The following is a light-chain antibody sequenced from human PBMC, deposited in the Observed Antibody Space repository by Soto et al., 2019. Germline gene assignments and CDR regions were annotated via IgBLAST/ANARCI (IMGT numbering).Light chain of an antibody. J-gene: IGKJ1*01. V-gene: IGKV1-5*03. CDR2: KAS. CDR3: QQYNSYSRT. Sequence: DIQMTQSTSTLSASVGDRVTITCRASKSISSRLAWYQQKPGKAPKLLIYKASSLESGLPSRFSGSGSGTVFTLTIISLQPDDFATYYCQQYNSYSRTFGQGTKVEIK. CDR1: KSISSR.